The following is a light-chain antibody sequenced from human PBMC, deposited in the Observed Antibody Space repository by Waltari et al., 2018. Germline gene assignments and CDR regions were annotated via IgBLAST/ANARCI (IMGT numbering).Light chain of an antibody. J-gene: IGLJ2*01. CDR1: SSNIGSTT. CDR3: AAWDNNGHVV. Sequence: QSVLTQPPSASGTPGQRVIISCSGSSSNIGSTTVHWYPHLPGTAPKLLIYTNYQRPSGVPDRFSASKSGTSAALTISGLQSVDEADYYCAAWDNNGHVVFGGGTKVTIL. V-gene: IGLV1-44*01. CDR2: TNY.